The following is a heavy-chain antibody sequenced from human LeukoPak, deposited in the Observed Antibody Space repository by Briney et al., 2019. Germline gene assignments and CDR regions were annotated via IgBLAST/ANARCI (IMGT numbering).Heavy chain of an antibody. CDR2: IHYSGGIT. J-gene: IGHJ4*02. CDR3: ARYIAAAQNYYFDY. V-gene: IGHV4-59*08. D-gene: IGHD6-13*01. CDR1: GGSISSYY. Sequence: SETLSLTCTVSGGSISSYYWSWIRQPPGKGLEWIGYIHYSGGITYYNPSLKSRVTISLDTSKNQFSLKLNSVTAADTAVYYCARYIAAAQNYYFDYWGQGTLVTVSS.